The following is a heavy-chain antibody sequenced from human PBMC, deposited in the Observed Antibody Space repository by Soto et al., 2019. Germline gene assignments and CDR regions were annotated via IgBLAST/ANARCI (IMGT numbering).Heavy chain of an antibody. D-gene: IGHD6-13*01. CDR1: SFC. V-gene: IGHV5-51*01. Sequence: SFCSRWVIQKPGKGLEWLGILSPADSDTRYRPCFQGQVSISADQSISTAYLQWSSLKASDTAMYYCARVVQQLVPYYYYGIDIWGQGLTGTVYS. CDR3: ARVVQQLVPYYYYGIDI. J-gene: IGHJ6*02. CDR2: LSPADSDT.